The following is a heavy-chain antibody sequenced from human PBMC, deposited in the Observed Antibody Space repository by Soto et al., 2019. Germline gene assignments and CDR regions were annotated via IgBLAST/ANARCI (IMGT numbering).Heavy chain of an antibody. CDR2: MYYSGNT. J-gene: IGHJ6*02. V-gene: IGHV4-59*01. CDR3: ARDGRLMLRGFSFYNGMDV. Sequence: SETLSLTCTVSGGSISGYYWSWIRQPPGKGLEWIGYMYYSGNTNYNPSLKSRLTISIDTSKNQFSLKLTSVTVADTAVYFCARDGRLMLRGFSFYNGMDVWGQGTTVTVSS. D-gene: IGHD3-10*01. CDR1: GGSISGYY.